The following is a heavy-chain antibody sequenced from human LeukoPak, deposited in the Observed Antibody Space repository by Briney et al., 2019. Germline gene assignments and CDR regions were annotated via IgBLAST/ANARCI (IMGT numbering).Heavy chain of an antibody. V-gene: IGHV4-31*03. J-gene: IGHJ4*02. CDR3: ARSPGDIVVVIATHFDY. Sequence: SQTLSLTCTVSGGSISSGGYYWSWIRQHPGKGLEWIGYIYYSGSTYYNPSLKSRVTISVDTSKNQFSLKLSSVTAADTAVYYCARSPGDIVVVIATHFDYWGQGTLVTVSS. CDR1: GGSISSGGYY. D-gene: IGHD2-21*01. CDR2: IYYSGST.